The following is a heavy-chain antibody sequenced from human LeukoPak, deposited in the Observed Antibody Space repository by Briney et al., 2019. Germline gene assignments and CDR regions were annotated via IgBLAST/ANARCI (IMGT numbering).Heavy chain of an antibody. V-gene: IGHV3-74*01. D-gene: IGHD5-18*01. J-gene: IGHJ4*02. CDR1: GFTFSGYW. Sequence: GGSLRLSCAASGFTFSGYWMHWVRQAPGKGLVWVSGINSDGSSTTYADSVKGRFTISRDSAKTTLYLHMNSLRAEDTAVYYCASPSLPGYSYGDFEYWGQGSLVAVSS. CDR2: INSDGSST. CDR3: ASPSLPGYSYGDFEY.